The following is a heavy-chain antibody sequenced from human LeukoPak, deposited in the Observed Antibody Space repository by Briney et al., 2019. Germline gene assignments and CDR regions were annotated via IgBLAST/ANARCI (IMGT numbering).Heavy chain of an antibody. CDR1: GYRFPSYW. CDR2: IDPSDSYT. Sequence: GESLRISCKASGYRFPSYWTTWVRQMPGKGLEWMGRIDPSDSYTNYSPSFQGHVTISVDKSISTAYLQWSSLKASDTAMYYCARRLQRHFDYWGQGTLVTVSS. CDR3: ARRLQRHFDY. V-gene: IGHV5-10-1*01. J-gene: IGHJ4*02. D-gene: IGHD2-15*01.